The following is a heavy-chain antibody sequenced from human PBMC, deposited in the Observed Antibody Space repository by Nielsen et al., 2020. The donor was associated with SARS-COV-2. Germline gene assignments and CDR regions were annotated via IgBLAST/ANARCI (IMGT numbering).Heavy chain of an antibody. Sequence: SETLSLTCAVYGGSFSGYYWSWIRQPPGKGLEWIGEINHSGGTNYNPSLKSRVTISVDTSKNQFSLKLSSVTAADTAVYYCARDDWEDAFDIWGQGTMVTVSS. J-gene: IGHJ3*02. V-gene: IGHV4-34*01. CDR2: INHSGGT. CDR1: GGSFSGYY. CDR3: ARDDWEDAFDI. D-gene: IGHD3-9*01.